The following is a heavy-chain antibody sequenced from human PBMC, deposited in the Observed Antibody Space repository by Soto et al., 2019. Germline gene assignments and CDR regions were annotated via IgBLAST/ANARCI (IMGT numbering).Heavy chain of an antibody. CDR3: AVHLLYSSSNYFDY. CDR1: GGTFSSYT. Sequence: SVKVSCKASGGTFSSYTISWVRQAPGQGLEWMGRIIPILGIANYAQKFQGRVTITADKSTSTAYMELSSLRSEDTAVYYCAVHLLYSSSNYFDYWGQGTLVTVSS. J-gene: IGHJ4*02. D-gene: IGHD6-6*01. CDR2: IIPILGIA. V-gene: IGHV1-69*02.